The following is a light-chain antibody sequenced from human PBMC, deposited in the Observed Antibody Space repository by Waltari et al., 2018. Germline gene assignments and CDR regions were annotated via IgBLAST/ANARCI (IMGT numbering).Light chain of an antibody. J-gene: IGKJ4*01. Sequence: DIQMTQSPSSVSASVGDRVTTFCRASQGISSWFAWYQQKPGKAPKILIYAASSLQSGVPSRFSGSASGTDFTLTISSLQPEDFATYYCQQTNSFLGITFGGGTKVEIK. V-gene: IGKV1D-12*01. CDR2: AAS. CDR1: QGISSW. CDR3: QQTNSFLGIT.